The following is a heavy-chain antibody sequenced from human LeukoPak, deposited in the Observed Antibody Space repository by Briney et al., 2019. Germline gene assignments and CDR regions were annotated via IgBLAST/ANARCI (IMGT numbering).Heavy chain of an antibody. Sequence: PGGSLRLSCAASGFTFSSYSMNWVRQAPGKGLEWVSSISSSSIYIYYADSVMGRFTISRDNAKNSLYLQMNSLRAEDTAVYYCARGADNYGYIFDYWGQGTLVTVSS. CDR1: GFTFSSYS. CDR2: ISSSSIYI. D-gene: IGHD5-18*01. V-gene: IGHV3-21*01. CDR3: ARGADNYGYIFDY. J-gene: IGHJ4*02.